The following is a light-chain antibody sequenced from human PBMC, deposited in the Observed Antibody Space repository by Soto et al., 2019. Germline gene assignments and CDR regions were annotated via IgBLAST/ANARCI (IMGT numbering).Light chain of an antibody. CDR2: SNN. CDR3: AAWEDSLNGYV. Sequence: QSVLTQPPSASGTPGQRVTISCSGSSSNIGSNTVNWYQQLPGTAPKLLIYSNNHRPSGVHDRFSGSKSGTSASLAISGLQSEDEAYYYCAAWEDSLNGYVFGTGSKLAVI. V-gene: IGLV1-44*01. J-gene: IGLJ1*01. CDR1: SSNIGSNT.